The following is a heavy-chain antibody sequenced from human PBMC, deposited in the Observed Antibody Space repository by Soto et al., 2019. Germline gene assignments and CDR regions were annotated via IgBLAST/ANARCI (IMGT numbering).Heavy chain of an antibody. V-gene: IGHV3-64D*06. CDR1: GFTFSSYA. D-gene: IGHD2-2*01. Sequence: GGSLRLSCSASGFTFSSYAMHWVRQAPGKGLEYVSAISSNGGSTYYADSVKGRFTISRDNSKNTLYLQMSSLRAEDTAVYYCVKDRCSSTSCPSGFDYWGQGTLVTVSS. J-gene: IGHJ4*02. CDR3: VKDRCSSTSCPSGFDY. CDR2: ISSNGGST.